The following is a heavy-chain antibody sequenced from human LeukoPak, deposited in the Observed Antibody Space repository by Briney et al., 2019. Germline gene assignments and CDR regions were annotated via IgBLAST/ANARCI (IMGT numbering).Heavy chain of an antibody. D-gene: IGHD1-26*01. Sequence: GGSLRLSCAASGFTFSSYGMHWVRQAPGKGLEWVSYISSSGSTICYADSVKGRFTISRDNAKNSLYLQMNSLRAEDTAVYYCARATRGADAFDIWGQGTMVTVSS. CDR2: ISSSGSTI. J-gene: IGHJ3*02. V-gene: IGHV3-48*04. CDR1: GFTFSSYG. CDR3: ARATRGADAFDI.